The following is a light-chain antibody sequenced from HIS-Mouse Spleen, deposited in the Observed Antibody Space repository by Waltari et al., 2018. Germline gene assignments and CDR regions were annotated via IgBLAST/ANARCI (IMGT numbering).Light chain of an antibody. CDR1: AWPKKY. Sequence: SYELTQPPSVSVSPGQTARITCPGDAWPKKYAYWYQPKSGQAPVLVIYEDSKRPSGIPERFSGSSSGTMATLTISGAQVEDEADYYCYSTDSSGNHRVFGGGTKLTVL. V-gene: IGLV3-10*01. CDR2: EDS. J-gene: IGLJ2*01. CDR3: YSTDSSGNHRV.